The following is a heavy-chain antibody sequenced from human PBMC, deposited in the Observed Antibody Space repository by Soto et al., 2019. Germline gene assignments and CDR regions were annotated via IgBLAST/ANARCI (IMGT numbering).Heavy chain of an antibody. CDR3: ARAQGMTDGDYVDS. Sequence: EVRLEESGGALVQPGGSLRLACEASGFTFSSYWMHWVRQGPGKGLVWVSRIATDGGITDYADSVKGRFTISRDNAKKTVYLQMTNVRIEDTAVYYCARAQGMTDGDYVDSWGQGTLVTVST. J-gene: IGHJ4*02. V-gene: IGHV3-74*01. CDR2: IATDGGIT. CDR1: GFTFSSYW. D-gene: IGHD2-21*02.